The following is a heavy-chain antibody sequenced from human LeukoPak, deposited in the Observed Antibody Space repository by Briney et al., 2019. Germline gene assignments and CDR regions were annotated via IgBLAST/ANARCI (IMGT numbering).Heavy chain of an antibody. V-gene: IGHV3-21*01. CDR1: GFTFRSYS. D-gene: IGHD6-6*01. CDR3: ARGPSNEYSSSSGYYYYGVDV. J-gene: IGHJ6*02. CDR2: ISTSSSYM. Sequence: GGSLRLSCAASGFTFRSYSMNWVRQAPGKGLEWVSSISTSSSYMYYVDSVKGRFTISRDNAKNSLYLQMNSLRAEDTAVYFCARGPSNEYSSSSGYYYYGVDVWGQGTTVTVSS.